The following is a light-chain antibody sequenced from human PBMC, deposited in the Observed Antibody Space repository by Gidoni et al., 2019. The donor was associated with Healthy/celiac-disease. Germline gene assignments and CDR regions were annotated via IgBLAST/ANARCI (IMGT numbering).Light chain of an antibody. J-gene: IGKJ3*01. V-gene: IGKV3-15*01. Sequence: EIVMTQSPATLSVSPGERATLSCRASQSVRSNLAWYQQHPGQAPRLLIYGASTRATGIPARFSSSGSGKEFTLTISSMQSEDFAVYYCQQYNNWPPITFGPGTKVDIK. CDR3: QQYNNWPPIT. CDR1: QSVRSN. CDR2: GAS.